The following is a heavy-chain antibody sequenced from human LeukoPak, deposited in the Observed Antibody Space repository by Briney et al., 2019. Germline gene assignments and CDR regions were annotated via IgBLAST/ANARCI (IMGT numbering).Heavy chain of an antibody. CDR3: AGHIVVVPVLPGAFDI. J-gene: IGHJ3*02. CDR2: IIPIFGTA. Sequence: SVKVSCKASGVTFSSYSISWVRQAAGQGLEWIGGIIPIFGTANYAQKFEGRVTIATGESTSTAYMELTLLRSRRTAVYYCAGHIVVVPVLPGAFDISGQGTMVTVSS. D-gene: IGHD2-21*02. CDR1: GVTFSSYS. V-gene: IGHV1-69*05.